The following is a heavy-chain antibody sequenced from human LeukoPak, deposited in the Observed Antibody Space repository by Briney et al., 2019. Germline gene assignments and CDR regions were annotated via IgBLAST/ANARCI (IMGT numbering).Heavy chain of an antibody. CDR1: GFTFSNSA. Sequence: GGSLRLSCAASGFTFSNSAMHWVRQAPGKGLEWVALISYDGNNQYYADSVKGRFTISRDNSKNTLYLQMNSLRAEDTAVYYCPVPPIIGVVYWGQGTLVTVSS. J-gene: IGHJ4*02. CDR3: PVPPIIGVVY. CDR2: ISYDGNNQ. V-gene: IGHV3-30-3*01. D-gene: IGHD2-2*01.